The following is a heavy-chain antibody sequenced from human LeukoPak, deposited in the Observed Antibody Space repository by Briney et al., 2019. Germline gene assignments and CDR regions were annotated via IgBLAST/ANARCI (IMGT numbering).Heavy chain of an antibody. J-gene: IGHJ4*02. Sequence: GASVKVSCKASGYTFTSYYMHWVRQAPGQGLEWMGIINPSGGSTSYAQKFQGRVTMTRDTSTSTVYMELSSLRSEDTAVYYCARDALFRYSYGLGYFDYWGQGTLVTVSS. V-gene: IGHV1-46*01. CDR1: GYTFTSYY. D-gene: IGHD5-18*01. CDR2: INPSGGST. CDR3: ARDALFRYSYGLGYFDY.